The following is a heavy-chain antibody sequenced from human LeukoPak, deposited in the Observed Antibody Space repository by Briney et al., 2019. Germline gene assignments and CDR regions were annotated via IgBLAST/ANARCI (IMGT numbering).Heavy chain of an antibody. V-gene: IGHV3-21*06. J-gene: IGHJ5*02. Sequence: GGSLRLSCAPSGFTFTDYSMNWVRQAPGKGLEWVASISTVSTYTFYADSVKGRFSISRDNVRNLLYLQMSSLGAEDTAVYYCARGGVDCSGGSCPKSWFDPWGQGTLVTVSS. CDR2: ISTVSTYT. D-gene: IGHD2-15*01. CDR3: ARGGVDCSGGSCPKSWFDP. CDR1: GFTFTDYS.